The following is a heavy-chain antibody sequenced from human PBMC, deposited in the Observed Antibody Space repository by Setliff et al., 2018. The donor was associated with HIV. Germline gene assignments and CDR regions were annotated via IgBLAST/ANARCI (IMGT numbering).Heavy chain of an antibody. V-gene: IGHV1-8*03. Sequence: ASVKVSCKASGYTFTSYDIHWLRQATGQGLEWMGWMNPNSGNTGYAQKFQGRVTITRDTSTSTVYMELSSLRSEDTAVYYCARDPLDGDGPFDYWGQGTLVTVSS. CDR3: ARDPLDGDGPFDY. CDR2: MNPNSGNT. D-gene: IGHD7-27*01. CDR1: GYTFTSYD. J-gene: IGHJ4*02.